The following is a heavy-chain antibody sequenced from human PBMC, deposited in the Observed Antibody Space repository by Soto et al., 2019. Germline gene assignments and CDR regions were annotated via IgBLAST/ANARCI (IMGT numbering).Heavy chain of an antibody. CDR1: GYTFTSYG. J-gene: IGHJ6*02. V-gene: IGHV1-18*04. CDR2: VSAYNGNT. CDR3: ARSSANYYDFWSGYSSGMDV. Sequence: ASVKVSCKASGYTFTSYGISWVRQAPGQGLEWMGWVSAYNGNTNYAQKLQGRVTMTTDTSTSTAYMELRSLRSDDTAVYYCARSSANYYDFWSGYSSGMDVWGQGTTVTVSS. D-gene: IGHD3-3*01.